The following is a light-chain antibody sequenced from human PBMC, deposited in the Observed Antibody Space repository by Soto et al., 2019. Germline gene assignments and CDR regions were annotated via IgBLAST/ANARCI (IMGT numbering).Light chain of an antibody. Sequence: QSALTQPPSLSGSPGQSITISCTGTTCDVGDYDYVSWYQQHPGEAPKLIIFEVTHRPSGVSNRFSGSKSGTTASLTISGLLAEDEADDYCSAYISRSRLVFGGGTKLTVL. CDR2: EVT. CDR1: TCDVGDYDY. CDR3: SAYISRSRLV. J-gene: IGLJ3*02. V-gene: IGLV2-14*01.